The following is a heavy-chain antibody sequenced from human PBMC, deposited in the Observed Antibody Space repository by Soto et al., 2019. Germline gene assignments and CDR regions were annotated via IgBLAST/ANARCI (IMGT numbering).Heavy chain of an antibody. CDR1: GGSFSGYY. Sequence: SETLSLTCAVYGGSFSGYYWSWIRQPPGKGLEWIGEINHSGSTNYNPSLKSRVTISVDTSKNQFSLKLSSVTAADTAVYYCAGTVLRFLEWLPTDVWGQGTTVTSP. V-gene: IGHV4-34*01. CDR3: AGTVLRFLEWLPTDV. J-gene: IGHJ6*02. D-gene: IGHD3-3*01. CDR2: INHSGST.